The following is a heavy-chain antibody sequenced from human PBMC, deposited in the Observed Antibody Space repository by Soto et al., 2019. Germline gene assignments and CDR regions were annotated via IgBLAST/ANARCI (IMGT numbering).Heavy chain of an antibody. D-gene: IGHD6-19*01. Sequence: EVQLVESGGGLVQPGGSLRLSCAGSGFTFNSHEMTWVRQAPGKGLEWISSISSSGGSIYYADSVKGRFTVSRDNAKNSLYLQMNSLRTEDTGIYFCAKETIEVGGPNYFDYWGQGTLVTVSS. V-gene: IGHV3-48*03. CDR3: AKETIEVGGPNYFDY. J-gene: IGHJ4*02. CDR1: GFTFNSHE. CDR2: ISSSGGSI.